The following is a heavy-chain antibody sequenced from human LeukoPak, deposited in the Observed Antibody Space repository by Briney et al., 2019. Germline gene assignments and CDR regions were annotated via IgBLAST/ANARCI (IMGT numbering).Heavy chain of an antibody. Sequence: SETLSLTCAVYGGSFSGYYWSWIRQPPGKGLEWIGEINHSGSTNYNPSLKSRVTISVDTSKNQFSLKQSSVTAADTAVYYCARGSLYGSGRKQYYFDYWGQGTLVTVSS. CDR1: GGSFSGYY. J-gene: IGHJ4*02. D-gene: IGHD3-10*01. V-gene: IGHV4-34*01. CDR3: ARGSLYGSGRKQYYFDY. CDR2: INHSGST.